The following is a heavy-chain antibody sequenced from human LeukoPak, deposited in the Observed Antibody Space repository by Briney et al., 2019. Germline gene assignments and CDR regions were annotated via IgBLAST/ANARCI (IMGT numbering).Heavy chain of an antibody. Sequence: GGSLRLSCAASGFTVSSNYMSWARQAPGKGLEWVSVIYGGVNTVYADSVKGRFTISRDKSKNTLYLQMNSLRAEDTAVYYCAKSPKTGFLFDYWGKGTLVTVSS. CDR1: GFTVSSNY. CDR3: AKSPKTGFLFDY. V-gene: IGHV3-66*01. J-gene: IGHJ4*02. D-gene: IGHD1-1*01. CDR2: IYGGVNT.